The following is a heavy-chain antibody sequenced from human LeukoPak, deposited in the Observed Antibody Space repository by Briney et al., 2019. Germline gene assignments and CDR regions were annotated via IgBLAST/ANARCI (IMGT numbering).Heavy chain of an antibody. D-gene: IGHD3-22*01. CDR2: IHHSGRI. V-gene: IGHV4-4*02. CDR3: AYNGHYALNY. CDR1: GFTFSSHSM. Sequence: GSLRLSCAASGFTFSSHSMNWVRQSPGKGLEWIGEIHHSGRINYNPSVKSRVAISVDKSNNQLSLKLNSVTAADTALYYCAYNGHYALNYWGQGTLVTVSS. J-gene: IGHJ4*02.